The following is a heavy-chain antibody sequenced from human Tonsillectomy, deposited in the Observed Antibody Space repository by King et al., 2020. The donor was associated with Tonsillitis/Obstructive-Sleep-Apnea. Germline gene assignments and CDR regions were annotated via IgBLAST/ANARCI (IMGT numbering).Heavy chain of an antibody. V-gene: IGHV3-30*18. CDR3: AKDLPLKFGVVRGGDY. Sequence: VQLVESGGGVVQPGRSLRHSCAASGVTFSRYIIPWFRQAPDKGLECVAVISYDGSKKYYVDSGKVRLTISRDNSKNTLYLQMNSLRAEDTAVYYCAKDLPLKFGVVRGGDYWGQGTLVTVSS. D-gene: IGHD3-3*01. CDR1: GVTFSRYI. CDR2: ISYDGSKK. J-gene: IGHJ4*02.